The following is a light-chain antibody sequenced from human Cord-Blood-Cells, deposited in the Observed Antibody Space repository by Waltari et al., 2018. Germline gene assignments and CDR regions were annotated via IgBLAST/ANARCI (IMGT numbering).Light chain of an antibody. Sequence: NFMLTQPHSVSESPGKTVTISCTRSSGSIASTYVQLYQQRPGSSPPTVIYEDNQRPSGVPDRFSGSIDSSSNSASLTISGLKTEDEADYYCQSYDSSNQVFGGGTKLTVL. J-gene: IGLJ2*01. CDR2: EDN. V-gene: IGLV6-57*01. CDR3: QSYDSSNQV. CDR1: SGSIASTY.